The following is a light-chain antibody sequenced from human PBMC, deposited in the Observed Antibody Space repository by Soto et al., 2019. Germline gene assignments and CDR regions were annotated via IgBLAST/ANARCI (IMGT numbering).Light chain of an antibody. Sequence: QSALTQPASVSGSPGQSVTISCTGTSSDVGGYIYVSWYQQHPGKAPKLMIYDVSNRPSGVSDRFSGSKSGNTASLTISGLQTEDEADYYCASYTGSRNQIFGRGTKVTVL. J-gene: IGLJ1*01. V-gene: IGLV2-14*01. CDR3: ASYTGSRNQI. CDR1: SSDVGGYIY. CDR2: DVS.